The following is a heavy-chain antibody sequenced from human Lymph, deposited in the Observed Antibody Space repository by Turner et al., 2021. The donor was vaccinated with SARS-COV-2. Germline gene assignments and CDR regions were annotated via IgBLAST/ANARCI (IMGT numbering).Heavy chain of an antibody. V-gene: IGHV3-53*01. Sequence: EVQLVESGGGLIQPWGSLRLSCAASGLTVSSNYVGWVRQAPVKGLEWVSVIYSGDSTYYADSVKGRFTVSRDNSKNTLYLQMNSLRAEDTAVYYCARDLYYYGMDVWGQGTTVTVSS. J-gene: IGHJ6*02. CDR2: IYSGDST. CDR1: GLTVSSNY. CDR3: ARDLYYYGMDV.